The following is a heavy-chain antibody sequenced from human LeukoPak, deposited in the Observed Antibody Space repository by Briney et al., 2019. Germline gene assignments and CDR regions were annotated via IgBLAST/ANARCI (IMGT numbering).Heavy chain of an antibody. CDR3: ARSNYDILTGYPTG. CDR2: ITGSGGNT. D-gene: IGHD3-9*01. Sequence: GGSLRLSCVASGFTFSSSATTWVRQAPGRGLEWVSSITGSGGNTYYADSVKGRFTISRDNSKNTLYLQMNSLRAEDTAVYYCARSNYDILTGYPTGWGQGTLVTVSS. V-gene: IGHV3-23*01. J-gene: IGHJ4*02. CDR1: GFTFSSSA.